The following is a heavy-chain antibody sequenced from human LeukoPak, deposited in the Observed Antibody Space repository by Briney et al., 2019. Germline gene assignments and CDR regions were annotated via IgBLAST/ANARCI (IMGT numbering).Heavy chain of an antibody. CDR1: GGSISSYY. D-gene: IGHD2-2*02. CDR3: ARAVPAAIAWFDP. CDR2: IYYSGST. J-gene: IGHJ5*02. V-gene: IGHV4-59*01. Sequence: PSETLSLTCTVSGGSISSYYWSWIRQPPGKGLEWLGYIYYSGSTNYNPSLKSRVTISVDTSENQFSLKLSSVTAADTAVYYCARAVPAAIAWFDPWGQGTLVTVSS.